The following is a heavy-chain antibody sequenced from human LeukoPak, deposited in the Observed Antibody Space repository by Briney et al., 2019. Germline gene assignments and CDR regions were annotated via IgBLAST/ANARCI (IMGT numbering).Heavy chain of an antibody. CDR1: ELIFNNYA. CDR2: ISGSGRNT. CDR3: ARDEIPSGT. J-gene: IGHJ3*01. D-gene: IGHD6-25*01. Sequence: GGPLRLSCAASELIFNNYAWSWVRRTPGKGLEWVSAISGSGRNTYYADSVKGRFTISRDNSRSTVDLQMNSLRVEDTGIYYCARDEIPSGTWGQGTMVIVSS. V-gene: IGHV3-23*01.